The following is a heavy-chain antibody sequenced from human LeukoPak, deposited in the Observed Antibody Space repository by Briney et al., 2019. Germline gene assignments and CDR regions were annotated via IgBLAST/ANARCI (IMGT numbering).Heavy chain of an antibody. CDR1: GFTFSSYW. D-gene: IGHD2-2*01. Sequence: PGGSLRLSCAASGFTFSSYWMSWVRQPPGKGLEWIGEINHSGSTNYNPSLKSRVTISVDTSKNQFSLKLSSVTAADTAVYYCARGPQYPWFDPWGQGTLVTVSS. V-gene: IGHV4-34*01. CDR3: ARGPQYPWFDP. J-gene: IGHJ5*02. CDR2: INHSGST.